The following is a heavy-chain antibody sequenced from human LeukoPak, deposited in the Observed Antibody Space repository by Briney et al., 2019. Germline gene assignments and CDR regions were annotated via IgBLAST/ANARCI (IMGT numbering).Heavy chain of an antibody. CDR3: VREIGWSTTIV. CDR1: GYPIDSGYY. D-gene: IGHD5-24*01. V-gene: IGHV4-38-2*02. Sequence: SETLSLTCTVSGYPIDSGYYWGWIRQPPGKGLEWIGSIYHSGSTYYNPSLNDRVTISFDTSKNQFPLHLTSVTAADTAVYFCVREIGWSTTIVWGQGILVTVSS. J-gene: IGHJ4*02. CDR2: IYHSGST.